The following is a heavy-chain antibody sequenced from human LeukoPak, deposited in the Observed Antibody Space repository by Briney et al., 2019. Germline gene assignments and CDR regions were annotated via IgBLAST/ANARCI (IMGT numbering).Heavy chain of an antibody. CDR2: ISSSSSYI. D-gene: IGHD3-22*01. CDR3: ARDSVHSGGGYYDSSGYYRSNWFDP. CDR1: GFTFSSYS. J-gene: IGHJ5*02. Sequence: GGSLRLSCAASGFTFSSYSMNWVRQAPGKGLEWVSSISSSSSYIYYADSVKGRFTISRDNAKNSLYLQMNSLRAEDRAVYYCARDSVHSGGGYYDSSGYYRSNWFDPWGQGTLVTVSS. V-gene: IGHV3-21*01.